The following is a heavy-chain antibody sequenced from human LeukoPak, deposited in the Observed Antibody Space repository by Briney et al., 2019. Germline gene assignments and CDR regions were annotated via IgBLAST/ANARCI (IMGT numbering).Heavy chain of an antibody. V-gene: IGHV3-11*04. D-gene: IGHD3-22*01. CDR2: ISSSGSTI. CDR1: GFAFSDYY. CDR3: ARVGYYYDSSGYRIDAFDI. Sequence: GGSLRLSCAASGFAFSDYYMNWIRQAPGKGLEWVSYISSSGSTIYYADSVKGRFTISRDNAKNSLYLQMNSLRAEDTAVYYCARVGYYYDSSGYRIDAFDIWGQGTMVTVSS. J-gene: IGHJ3*02.